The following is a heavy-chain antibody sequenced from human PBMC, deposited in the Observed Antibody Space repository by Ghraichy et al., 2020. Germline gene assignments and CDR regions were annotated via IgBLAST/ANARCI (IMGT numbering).Heavy chain of an antibody. CDR1: GGSISSYY. Sequence: SETLSLTCTVSGGSISSYYWSWIRQPPGKGLEWIGYIYYSGSTNSNPSLKSRVTISVDTSKNKFSLKLSSVTAADTAVYYCARSRDGFLGYFDYWGQGTLVTVSS. V-gene: IGHV4-59*01. J-gene: IGHJ4*02. D-gene: IGHD5-24*01. CDR2: IYYSGST. CDR3: ARSRDGFLGYFDY.